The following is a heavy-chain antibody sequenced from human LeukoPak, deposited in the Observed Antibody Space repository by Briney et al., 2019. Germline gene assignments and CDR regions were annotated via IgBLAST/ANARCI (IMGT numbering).Heavy chain of an antibody. J-gene: IGHJ3*02. Sequence: PGGSLRLSCAASGFTFSFYSMNWVRQAPGKGLEWLSYISGSGSIVYYADSVKGRITISRDNAKNSLYLQMSSLRAEDTAVYYCARMSSRAFDMWGQGTMVTVSS. CDR2: ISGSGSIV. V-gene: IGHV3-48*01. CDR1: GFTFSFYS. CDR3: ARMSSRAFDM.